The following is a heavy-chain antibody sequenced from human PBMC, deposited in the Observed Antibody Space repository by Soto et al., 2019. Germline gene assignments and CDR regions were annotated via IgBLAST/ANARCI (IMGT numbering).Heavy chain of an antibody. D-gene: IGHD3-9*01. CDR3: AKPVLRYFDCFPFDY. J-gene: IGHJ4*02. V-gene: IGHV3-30*18. Sequence: PGRSLRLSCAASEFTFSSYGMHWVRQAPGKGLEWVAVISYDGSNKYYADSVKGRFTISRDNSKNTLYLQMNSLRAEDTAVYYCAKPVLRYFDCFPFDYWGQGTLVTVSS. CDR2: ISYDGSNK. CDR1: EFTFSSYG.